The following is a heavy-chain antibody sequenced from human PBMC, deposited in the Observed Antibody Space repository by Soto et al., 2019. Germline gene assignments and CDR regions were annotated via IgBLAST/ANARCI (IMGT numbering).Heavy chain of an antibody. Sequence: QVQLQESGPGLVKPSGTLSLTCAVSGGSISSTDWWSWVRQPPGKGLEWIGQIYYSGNINYNPSLKXXVXIXXDKSKNQFSLNLSSVTAADTAVYYCARTSGSKIDYWGQGTLVTVSS. CDR3: ARTSGSKIDY. V-gene: IGHV4-4*02. D-gene: IGHD6-19*01. J-gene: IGHJ4*02. CDR2: IYYSGNI. CDR1: GGSISSTDW.